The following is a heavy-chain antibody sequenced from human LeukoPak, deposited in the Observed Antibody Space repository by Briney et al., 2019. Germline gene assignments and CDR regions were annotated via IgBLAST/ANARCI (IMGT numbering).Heavy chain of an antibody. CDR3: ARDRAIFGVERYFDY. V-gene: IGHV3-64*01. J-gene: IGHJ4*02. Sequence: GGSLRLSCAASGFTFSSYAMHWVRQAPGKGLEYVSAISSNGGSTYYANSVKGRFTISRDNSKNTLYLQMGSLRAEDMAVYYCARDRAIFGVERYFDYWGQGTLVTVSS. D-gene: IGHD3-3*01. CDR1: GFTFSSYA. CDR2: ISSNGGST.